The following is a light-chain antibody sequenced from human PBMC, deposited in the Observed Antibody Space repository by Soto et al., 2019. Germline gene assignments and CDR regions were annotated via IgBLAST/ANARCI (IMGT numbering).Light chain of an antibody. CDR1: QRVTSNY. CDR3: QQYGNSPQIYT. CDR2: GAS. J-gene: IGKJ2*01. V-gene: IGKV3-20*01. Sequence: EIVLTQSPGTLSLSPGERATLSCRASQRVTSNYLAWYQQKPGQAPRLLFYGASTRATGIPDRFSGSGSGTDFTLTITRLEPEDFAVYYCQQYGNSPQIYTFGQGTKLDIK.